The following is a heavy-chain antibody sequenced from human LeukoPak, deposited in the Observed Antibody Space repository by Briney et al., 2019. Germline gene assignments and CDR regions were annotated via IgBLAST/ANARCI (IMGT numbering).Heavy chain of an antibody. CDR2: IYPGDSDT. V-gene: IGHV5-51*01. CDR1: GYSFTSYW. Sequence: GESLKISCKGSGYSFTSYWIGWVRQMPGKGLEWMGIIYPGDSDTRYSPSFQGQVTISADKSISTAYLELSSLKASDTAMYYCARPRRRTGRACDIWGKGTMVTVSS. CDR3: ARPRRRTGRACDI. J-gene: IGHJ3*02. D-gene: IGHD1-1*01.